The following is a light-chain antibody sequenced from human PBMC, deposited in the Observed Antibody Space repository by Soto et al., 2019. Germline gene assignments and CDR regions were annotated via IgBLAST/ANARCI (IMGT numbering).Light chain of an antibody. V-gene: IGKV1-33*01. CDR3: QQYDNLTLT. Sequence: DIQMTQSPSSMSASVGDRVTITCQASQDIKNYLNWYQQKSGKAPKLLIYDASDLETGVPSRFSGSGSGTDFTFTINSLKNEDIATYYCQQYDNLTLTFGGGTKVDIK. J-gene: IGKJ4*01. CDR2: DAS. CDR1: QDIKNY.